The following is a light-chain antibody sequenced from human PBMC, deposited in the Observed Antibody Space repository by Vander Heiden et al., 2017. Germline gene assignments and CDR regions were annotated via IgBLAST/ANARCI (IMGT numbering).Light chain of an antibody. CDR2: DAS. CDR3: QQYDNLPRVT. CDR1: QDISNY. V-gene: IGKV1-33*01. J-gene: IGKJ5*01. Sequence: DIQMTQSPSSLSASVGDRVTITCQASQDISNYLNWYQQKPGKAPKLLIYDASNLETGVPSRFSGSGYGTDFTFTISSRQPEDIAPYYCQQYDNLPRVTFGQGTRMEIK.